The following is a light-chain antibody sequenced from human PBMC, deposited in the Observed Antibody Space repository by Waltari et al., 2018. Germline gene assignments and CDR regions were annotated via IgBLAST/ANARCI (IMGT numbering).Light chain of an antibody. CDR3: QQYGTSRT. J-gene: IGKJ1*01. CDR2: GAS. CDR1: QSVGSSY. Sequence: EIVLTQSPGTLSLSPGARATLSCRASQSVGSSYLAWYQQKPGQAPRLLIYGASSRATDIPDRFSGSGSGTDFTLTISRLEPEDFAVYYCQQYGTSRTFGQGTKVEIK. V-gene: IGKV3-20*01.